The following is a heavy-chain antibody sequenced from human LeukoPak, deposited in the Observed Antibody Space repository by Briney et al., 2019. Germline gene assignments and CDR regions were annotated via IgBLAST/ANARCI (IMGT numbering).Heavy chain of an antibody. V-gene: IGHV4-59*12. D-gene: IGHD3-10*01. CDR1: GGSISSYY. Sequence: SETLSLTCTVSGGSISSYYWSWIRQPPGKGLEWIGYIYYSGSTNYNPSLKSRVTISVDTSKNQFSLHVTSVTAADTAMYYCARGWGSAMIRGLAGDSWGQGTLVTVSS. CDR2: IYYSGST. CDR3: ARGWGSAMIRGLAGDS. J-gene: IGHJ5*02.